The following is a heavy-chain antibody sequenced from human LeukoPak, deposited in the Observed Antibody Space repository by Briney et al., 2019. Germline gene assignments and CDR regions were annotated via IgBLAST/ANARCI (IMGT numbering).Heavy chain of an antibody. J-gene: IGHJ4*02. Sequence: GGSLRLSCTASGFTFGDYVMSWVRQAPGKGREWVGFIRTKAYGGTTQYAASVKGRFTISRDDSINVAYLEMNSLQTEDTAMYYCTRGLSYYASGSYLYWGQGTLVTVSS. D-gene: IGHD3-10*01. CDR2: IRTKAYGGTT. V-gene: IGHV3-49*04. CDR1: GFTFGDYV. CDR3: TRGLSYYASGSYLY.